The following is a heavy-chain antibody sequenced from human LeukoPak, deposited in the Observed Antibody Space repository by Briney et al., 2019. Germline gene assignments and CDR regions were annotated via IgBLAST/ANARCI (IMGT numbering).Heavy chain of an antibody. Sequence: SETLSLTCTVSGGSISSYYWSWIRQPPGKGLEWIGFIYYSGSTNYNPSLKSRVTISVDTSKNQFSLKLSSVAAADTAVYYCASLYGSGSYYPSDYWGQGTLVTVSS. CDR3: ASLYGSGSYYPSDY. V-gene: IGHV4-59*12. D-gene: IGHD3-10*01. CDR2: IYYSGST. CDR1: GGSISSYY. J-gene: IGHJ4*02.